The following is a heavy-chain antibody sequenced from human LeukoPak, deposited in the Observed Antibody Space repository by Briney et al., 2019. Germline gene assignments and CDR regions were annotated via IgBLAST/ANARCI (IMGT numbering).Heavy chain of an antibody. CDR1: GYSFTDHF. Sequence: ASVKVSCKASGYSFTDHFLHWLRQAPGQGLEWMGWIHPNSGDTNYAQRFRGRVSLTRDTSISTAYMELSSLRSDDTAVYYCARDHNWGPDYWGQGTLVSVSS. J-gene: IGHJ4*02. V-gene: IGHV1-2*02. D-gene: IGHD7-27*01. CDR3: ARDHNWGPDY. CDR2: IHPNSGDT.